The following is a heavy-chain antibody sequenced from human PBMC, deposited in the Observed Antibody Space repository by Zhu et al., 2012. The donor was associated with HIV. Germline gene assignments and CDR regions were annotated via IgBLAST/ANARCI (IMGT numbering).Heavy chain of an antibody. CDR1: GGSISSYY. V-gene: IGHV4-4*09. J-gene: IGHJ4*02. CDR3: ARQYYDILTGYVFLDY. D-gene: IGHD3-9*01. Sequence: QVQLQESGPGLVKPSETLSLTCTVSGGSISSYYWSWIRQPPGKGLEWIGYIYTSGSTNYNPSLKSRVTISVDTSKNQFSLKLSSVTAADTAVYYCARQYYDILTGYVFLDYWGQGTLVTVSS. CDR2: IYTSGST.